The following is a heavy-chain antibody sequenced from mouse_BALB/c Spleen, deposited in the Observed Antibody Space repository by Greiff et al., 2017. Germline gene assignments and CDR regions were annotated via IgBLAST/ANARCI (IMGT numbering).Heavy chain of an antibody. D-gene: IGHD2-10*02. CDR3: ARDDQYGNYWFAY. CDR1: GFSLTSYG. CDR2: IWAGGST. V-gene: IGHV2-9*02. Sequence: VQLKESGPGLVAPSQSLSITCTVSGFSLTSYGVHWVRQPPGKGLEWLGVIWAGGSTNYNSALMSRLSISKDNSKSQVFLKMNSLQTDDTAMYYCARDDQYGNYWFAYWGQGTLVTVSA. J-gene: IGHJ3*01.